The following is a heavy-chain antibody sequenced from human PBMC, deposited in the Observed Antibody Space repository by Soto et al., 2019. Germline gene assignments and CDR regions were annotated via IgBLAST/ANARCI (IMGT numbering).Heavy chain of an antibody. CDR2: IYPRGST. J-gene: IGHJ4*02. CDR1: GGSLDSGSFS. CDR3: GTNYDYRIDY. V-gene: IGHV4-30-2*01. D-gene: IGHD4-4*01. Sequence: PSETLSLTCAVSGGSLDSGSFSWSWIRQPPGKGLEWLGYIYPRGSTFYNPPLRGRVTISLDRSKNQFSLKLSSVTAADTAVYYCGTNYDYRIDYWGQGTLVTVSS.